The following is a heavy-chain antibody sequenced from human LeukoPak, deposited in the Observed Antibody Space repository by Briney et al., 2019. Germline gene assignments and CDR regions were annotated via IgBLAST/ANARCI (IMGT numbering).Heavy chain of an antibody. V-gene: IGHV1-69*13. CDR2: IIPIFGTA. D-gene: IGHD2-2*01. CDR3: ARPYCSSTSCSLGNWFDP. CDR1: GGTFISYA. Sequence: ASVKVSCKASGGTFISYAISWVRQAPGQGLEWMGGIIPIFGTANYAQKFQGRVTITADESTSTAYMELSSLRSEDTAVYYCARPYCSSTSCSLGNWFDPWGQGTLVTVSS. J-gene: IGHJ5*02.